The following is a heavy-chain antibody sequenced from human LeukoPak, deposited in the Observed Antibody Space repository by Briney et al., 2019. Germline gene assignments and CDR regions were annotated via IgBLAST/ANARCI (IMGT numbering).Heavy chain of an antibody. J-gene: IGHJ5*02. V-gene: IGHV3-15*01. D-gene: IGHD4-17*01. CDR3: TWDYAGS. Sequence: GGSLRLSCVASGFTFSSAWMSWVRQAPGKGLEWAGRIKNNGDGGTTDYAAPVRGRFAISRDDSKNSLYLQMNSLKTEDTGVYYCTWDYAGSWGQGTLVTVSS. CDR1: GFTFSSAW. CDR2: IKNNGDGGTT.